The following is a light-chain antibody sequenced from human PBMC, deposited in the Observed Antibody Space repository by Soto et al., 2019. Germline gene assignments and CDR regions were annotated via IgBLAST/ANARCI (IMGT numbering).Light chain of an antibody. Sequence: QSALTQPRSVSGSPGQSVTISCTGTSSDVGGYNYVSWYQQHPGKAPKLMIYDVSKRPSGVPDRFSGSKSGNTASLTISGLQAEDEAGYYCCSYAGDCFYVFGTGTKVTVL. V-gene: IGLV2-11*01. CDR3: CSYAGDCFYV. J-gene: IGLJ1*01. CDR1: SSDVGGYNY. CDR2: DVS.